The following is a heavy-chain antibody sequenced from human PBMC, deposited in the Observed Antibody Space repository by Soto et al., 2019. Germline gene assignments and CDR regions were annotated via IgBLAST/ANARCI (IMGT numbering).Heavy chain of an antibody. Sequence: ETLSLTGTVPGGSMSSYYCSWIRQPPGKGLELIGYIYYSGSTNYNPSLKSRVTISVDTSKNQFSLKLSSVTAADTAVYYCARDMRRVATITDDAFDIWGQGTMVTVSS. CDR2: IYYSGST. D-gene: IGHD5-12*01. CDR3: ARDMRRVATITDDAFDI. CDR1: GGSMSSYY. V-gene: IGHV4-59*01. J-gene: IGHJ3*02.